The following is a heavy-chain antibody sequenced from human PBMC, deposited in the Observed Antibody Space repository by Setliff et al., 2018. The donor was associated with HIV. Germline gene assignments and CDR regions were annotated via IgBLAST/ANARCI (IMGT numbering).Heavy chain of an antibody. V-gene: IGHV4-61*02. J-gene: IGHJ4*02. CDR1: GGSISSGGYY. D-gene: IGHD5-12*01. Sequence: SETLSLTCTVSGGSISSGGYYWSWIRQPAGKGLEWIGRISASGTTNYNPSLKGRVTISVDTSKNQFSLIVSSVTAADTATYYCARHQSGYNFSPFDNWGLGSLVTVSS. CDR2: ISASGTT. CDR3: ARHQSGYNFSPFDN.